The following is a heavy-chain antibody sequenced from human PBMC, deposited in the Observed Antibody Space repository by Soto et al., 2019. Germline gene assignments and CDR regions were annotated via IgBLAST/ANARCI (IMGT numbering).Heavy chain of an antibody. Sequence: TLSLTCTVSGGSINSADYYWSWIRQPPGKGLEWLGYIHYSGTTSYNPSLKSRVTISKDTSKNQFSLKLTSVTAADTAVYYCARASQCKSYFDCFAWLDYWGQGTLVTVSS. CDR2: IHYSGTT. J-gene: IGHJ4*02. D-gene: IGHD3-9*01. V-gene: IGHV4-30-4*01. CDR1: GGSINSADYY. CDR3: ARASQCKSYFDCFAWLDY.